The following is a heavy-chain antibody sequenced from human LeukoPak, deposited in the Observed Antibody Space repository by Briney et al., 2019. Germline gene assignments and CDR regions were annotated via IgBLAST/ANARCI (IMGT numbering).Heavy chain of an antibody. CDR2: VYYSGVT. V-gene: IGHV4-59*08. Sequence: SKTLSLTCTVSGGSTGSDYWSWIRQPPGKGLEWIAYVYYSGVTSYNPSLKSRVAISIDTSKNQFSLNLSSVTAADTAVYYCARLSLHCSGGSCYRGAFDSWGQGTLVTVSS. CDR1: GGSTGSDY. CDR3: ARLSLHCSGGSCYRGAFDS. D-gene: IGHD2-15*01. J-gene: IGHJ4*02.